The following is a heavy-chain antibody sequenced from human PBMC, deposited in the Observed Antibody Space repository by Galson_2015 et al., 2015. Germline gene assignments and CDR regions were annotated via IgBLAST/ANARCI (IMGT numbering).Heavy chain of an antibody. V-gene: IGHV3-74*01. D-gene: IGHD6-19*01. CDR2: IKGDGSSI. Sequence: SLRLSCAASRFTFSSYWMHWVRQVPGKGLMWVSRIKGDGSSIIYADSVKGRFTISRDNTKNTVWLQMNSLRVEDTAVYYCARDPVDGSGHFDYWGQGTLVTVSS. CDR1: RFTFSSYW. CDR3: ARDPVDGSGHFDY. J-gene: IGHJ4*02.